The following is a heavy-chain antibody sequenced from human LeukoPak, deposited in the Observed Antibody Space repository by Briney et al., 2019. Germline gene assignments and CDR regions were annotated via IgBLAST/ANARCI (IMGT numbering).Heavy chain of an antibody. CDR1: GYTCTSYY. V-gene: IGHV1-46*03. CDR2: INPSGGST. Sequence: ASVKVSCKASGYTCTSYYMHWVRQAPGQGLEWMGIINPSGGSTSYAQKFQGRVTMTRDTSTSTVYMELSSLRSEDTAVYYCATTGVVMSGFAEGSFDYWGQGTLVTVSS. J-gene: IGHJ4*02. CDR3: ATTGVVMSGFAEGSFDY. D-gene: IGHD5-12*01.